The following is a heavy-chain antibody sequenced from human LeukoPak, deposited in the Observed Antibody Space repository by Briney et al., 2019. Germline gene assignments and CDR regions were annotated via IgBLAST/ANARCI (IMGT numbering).Heavy chain of an antibody. Sequence: ASVKVSCKPSGYTFTNYVVSWVRQAPGQGLEWVGWIDAYNGHINYVQKLQDRVTMTTETSTSTAYMELRNLRPDDTAIYYCTRDPDGSTDFDYWGQGTLVTVSS. CDR3: TRDPDGSTDFDY. CDR2: IDAYNGHI. V-gene: IGHV1-18*01. D-gene: IGHD1-14*01. J-gene: IGHJ4*02. CDR1: GYTFTNYV.